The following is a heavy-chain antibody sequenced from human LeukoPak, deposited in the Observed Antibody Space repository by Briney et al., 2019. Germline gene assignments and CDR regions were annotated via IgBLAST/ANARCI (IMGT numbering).Heavy chain of an antibody. D-gene: IGHD3-10*01. Sequence: ASVKVSCKASGYTFTSYGITWVRQAPGQGLEWMGWISAYNGNTKYAQKFQGRVTMTTDTFTSTTYMELRGLRSDDTAVYYCARDLSIDYYDSGSPHYYYGMDVWGKGTTVTVSS. CDR3: ARDLSIDYYDSGSPHYYYGMDV. CDR2: ISAYNGNT. J-gene: IGHJ6*04. V-gene: IGHV1-18*04. CDR1: GYTFTSYG.